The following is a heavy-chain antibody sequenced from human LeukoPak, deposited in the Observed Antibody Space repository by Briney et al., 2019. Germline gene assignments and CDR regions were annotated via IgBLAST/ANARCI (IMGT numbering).Heavy chain of an antibody. CDR3: ARGLTFDY. CDR2: INHSGST. Sequence: PSETLSLTCAVYGGSFRGYYWSWIRHPPGKGLEWIGEINHSGSTNYNPSLKSRVTISVDTSKNQFSLKLSSVTAADTAVYYCARGLTFDYWGQGTLVTVSS. CDR1: GGSFRGYY. J-gene: IGHJ4*02. V-gene: IGHV4-34*01. D-gene: IGHD7-27*01.